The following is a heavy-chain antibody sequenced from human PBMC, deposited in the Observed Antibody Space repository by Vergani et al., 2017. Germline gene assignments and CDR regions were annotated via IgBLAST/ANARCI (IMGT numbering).Heavy chain of an antibody. J-gene: IGHJ5*02. CDR2: IYYSGST. D-gene: IGHD6-13*01. V-gene: IGHV4-59*01. Sequence: QVQLQESGPGLVKPSETLSLTCTVSGGSISSYYWSWIRQPPGKGLEWIWYIYYSGSTNYNPSLKSRATVSVDTSKNQFSLKLSSVTAADTAVYYCAREGAGYSSSWYRGGFDPWGQGTLVTVSS. CDR3: AREGAGYSSSWYRGGFDP. CDR1: GGSISSYY.